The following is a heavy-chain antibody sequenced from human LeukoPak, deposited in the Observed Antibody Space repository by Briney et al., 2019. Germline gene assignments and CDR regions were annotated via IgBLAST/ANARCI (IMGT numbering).Heavy chain of an antibody. D-gene: IGHD3-3*01. CDR1: GFTFSSYA. Sequence: GGSLRLSCAASGFTFSSYAMSWVRQAPGKGLDWVSAISGSGGSTYYADSVKGRFTISRDNSKNTLYLQMNSLRAEDTAVYYCAKDVLEWLFGYWGQGTLVTVSS. CDR2: ISGSGGST. V-gene: IGHV3-23*01. CDR3: AKDVLEWLFGY. J-gene: IGHJ4*02.